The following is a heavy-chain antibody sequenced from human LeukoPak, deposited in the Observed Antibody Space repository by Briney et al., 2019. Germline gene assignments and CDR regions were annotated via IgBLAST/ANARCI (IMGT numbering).Heavy chain of an antibody. Sequence: GGSLRLSCAASGFTVSNNYMRWVRQAPGKGLEWVSLIYNGGATFYADAVKGRFTISRDGSKNTLYLQMNSLRAEDTAVYYCARDPPTVAANTYGWGQGTLVTVSS. V-gene: IGHV3-66*01. D-gene: IGHD6-6*01. CDR3: ARDPPTVAANTYG. CDR2: IYNGGAT. CDR1: GFTVSNNY. J-gene: IGHJ4*02.